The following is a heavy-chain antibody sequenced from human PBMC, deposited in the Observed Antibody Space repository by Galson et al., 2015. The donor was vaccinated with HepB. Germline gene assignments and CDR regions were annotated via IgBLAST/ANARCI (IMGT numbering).Heavy chain of an antibody. J-gene: IGHJ4*02. V-gene: IGHV3-53*01. Sequence: SLRLSCAASGFTVSINYMSWVRQAPGKGLEWVSAIYSGGSTYYADSVKGRFTISRDNSKNTLYLQMNSLRADDTAVYYCARRRSVGAALDYWGQGTLVTVSS. CDR2: IYSGGST. CDR1: GFTVSINY. D-gene: IGHD1-26*01. CDR3: ARRRSVGAALDY.